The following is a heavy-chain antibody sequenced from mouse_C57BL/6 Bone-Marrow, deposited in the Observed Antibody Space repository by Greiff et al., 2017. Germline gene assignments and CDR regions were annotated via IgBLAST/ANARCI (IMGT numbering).Heavy chain of an antibody. CDR3: ARSPYYYGSSYPFAD. J-gene: IGHJ3*01. CDR1: GYAFSSYW. CDR2: IYPGDGDI. D-gene: IGHD1-1*01. V-gene: IGHV1-80*01. Sequence: VQGVESGAELVKPGASVKISCKASGYAFSSYWMNWVKQRPGKGLEWIGQIYPGDGDINYNGKVKGKATLTADKSSSTAYMQLSSLTSEDSAVYFCARSPYYYGSSYPFADWGQGTLVTVSA.